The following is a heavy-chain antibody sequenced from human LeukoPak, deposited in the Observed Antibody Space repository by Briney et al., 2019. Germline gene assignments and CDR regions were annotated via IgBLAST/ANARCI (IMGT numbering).Heavy chain of an antibody. CDR1: GDSISRFY. V-gene: IGHV4-59*01. J-gene: IGHJ4*02. CDR2: IYYGGST. D-gene: IGHD3-9*01. CDR3: ARGGDIEGFDY. Sequence: SETLSLTCTVSGDSISRFYWSWIRQSPGKGLEWIGHIYYGGSTNYNPSLKSRVTISVDTSKNQFSLKLSSVTAADTAVYYCARGGDIEGFDYWGQGTLVTVSS.